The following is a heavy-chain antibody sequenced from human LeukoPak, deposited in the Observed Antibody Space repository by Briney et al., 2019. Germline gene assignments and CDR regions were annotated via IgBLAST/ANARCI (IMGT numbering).Heavy chain of an antibody. J-gene: IGHJ4*02. V-gene: IGHV3-20*04. CDR3: ARSYYYDSSGYSYY. D-gene: IGHD3-22*01. CDR2: INWNGGST. CDR1: GFTFDDYG. Sequence: PGGSLRLSCAASGFTFDDYGMSWVGQAPGKGLEWVSGINWNGGSTGYADSVKGRFTISRDNAKNSLYLQMNSLRAEDTALYYCARSYYYDSSGYSYYWGQGTLVTVSS.